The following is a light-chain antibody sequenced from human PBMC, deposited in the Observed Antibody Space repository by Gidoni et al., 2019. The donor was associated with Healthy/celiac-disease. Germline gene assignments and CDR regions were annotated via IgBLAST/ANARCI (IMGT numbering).Light chain of an antibody. CDR2: AAS. CDR3: QKYNSAPQT. Sequence: DVQMTQSPSSLSASVGDRVTITCRASQGISNYLAWYQQKPGKVPKLLIYAASTLQSGVPSRFSGSGSGKDFTLTISSLQPEDVATYYWQKYNSAPQTFGQGTKVEIK. J-gene: IGKJ1*01. V-gene: IGKV1-27*01. CDR1: QGISNY.